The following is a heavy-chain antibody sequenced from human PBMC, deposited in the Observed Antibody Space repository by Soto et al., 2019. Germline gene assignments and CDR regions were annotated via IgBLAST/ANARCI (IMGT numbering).Heavy chain of an antibody. V-gene: IGHV3-30*18. D-gene: IGHD2-15*01. J-gene: IGHJ4*02. Sequence: QVQLVESGGGVVQPGRSLRLSCAGSGFTFSNYGMHWVRQAPGKGLEWVAVISYDGSNRYYADSVKGRFTISRDNSKNTLDLQMNSLRPDDTAVYYCAKALSGGYCSGGSCSLDYWGQGNLLTVSS. CDR3: AKALSGGYCSGGSCSLDY. CDR1: GFTFSNYG. CDR2: ISYDGSNR.